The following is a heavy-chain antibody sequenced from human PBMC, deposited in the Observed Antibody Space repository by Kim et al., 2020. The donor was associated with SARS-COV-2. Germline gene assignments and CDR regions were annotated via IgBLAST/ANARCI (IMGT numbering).Heavy chain of an antibody. V-gene: IGHV3-23*01. D-gene: IGHD6-19*01. CDR2: IGASGVTT. CDR1: GFTFSTYD. CDR3: AKRPRQEAGKCWLDP. J-gene: IGHJ5*02. Sequence: GGSLRLSCAASGFTFSTYDMSWVRQAPGKGLEWVSAIGASGVTTYYADSVKGRFTISRDNSKNTLYLQMNSLRAEDTAVYYCAKRPRQEAGKCWLDPWGQGTLVTVSS.